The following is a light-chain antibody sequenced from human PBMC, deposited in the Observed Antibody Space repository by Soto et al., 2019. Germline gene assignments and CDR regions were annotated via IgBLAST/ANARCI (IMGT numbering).Light chain of an antibody. CDR1: QSSNSW. Sequence: DIQMTQSPSTLSASVGDRVTITCRASQSSNSWLAWYQQKPGKAPRLLIYRASSLEGGVPSRFSGSGSGAEFTLTISSLQPDDFATYYCQHYDSYSGTFGPGTKVDIK. CDR2: RAS. CDR3: QHYDSYSGT. V-gene: IGKV1-5*03. J-gene: IGKJ3*01.